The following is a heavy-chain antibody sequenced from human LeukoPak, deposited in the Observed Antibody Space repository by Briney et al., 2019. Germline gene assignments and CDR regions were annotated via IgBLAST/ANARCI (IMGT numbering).Heavy chain of an antibody. CDR2: IYYSGST. V-gene: IGHV4-59*01. CDR3: AREGYGTGFDY. CDR1: GGSISSYY. D-gene: IGHD2-8*02. J-gene: IGHJ4*02. Sequence: SETLSLTCTVSGGSISSYYWSWIRQPPGKGLEWIGYIYYSGSTNYNPSLKSRVTISVDTSKNQFSLKLSSVTAADTAVYYCAREGYGTGFDYWSQGTLVTVSS.